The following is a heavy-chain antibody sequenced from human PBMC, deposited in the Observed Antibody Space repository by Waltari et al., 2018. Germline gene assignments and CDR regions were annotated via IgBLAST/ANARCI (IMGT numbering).Heavy chain of an antibody. V-gene: IGHV3-53*01. CDR3: ARQLGYTYALGS. D-gene: IGHD5-18*01. CDR1: GVAVSANF. J-gene: IGHJ5*02. Sequence: EVQLVESGGTLIQPGGSLRLSCAISGVAVSANFFTWVRQAPGKGVECVSVIHIVGATDYADSVRGRFTISRDISKNTLYLQMNSLRVDDTAIYYCARQLGYTYALGSWGQGTLVTVSS. CDR2: IHIVGAT.